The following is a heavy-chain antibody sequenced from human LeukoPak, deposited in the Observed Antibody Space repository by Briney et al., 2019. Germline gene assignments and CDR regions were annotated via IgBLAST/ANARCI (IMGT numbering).Heavy chain of an antibody. CDR1: GFTFSSYD. D-gene: IGHD6-6*01. CDR2: IGTAGDT. J-gene: IGHJ5*02. Sequence: GGSLRLSCAASGFTFSSYDMHWVRQATGKGLEWVSAIGTAGDTYYPGSVKGRFTISRENAKNSLYLQMNSLRAGDTAVYYCARGREAARRRRWFDPWGQGTLVTVSS. CDR3: ARGREAARRRRWFDP. V-gene: IGHV3-13*01.